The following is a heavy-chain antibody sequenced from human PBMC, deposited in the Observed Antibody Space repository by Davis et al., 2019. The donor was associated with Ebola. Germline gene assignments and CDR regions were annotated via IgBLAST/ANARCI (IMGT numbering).Heavy chain of an antibody. CDR1: GFTFSSYA. CDR2: ISGSGGST. CDR3: VTDITMIVVVEPRAFDI. J-gene: IGHJ3*02. D-gene: IGHD3-22*01. V-gene: IGHV3-23*01. Sequence: GESLKISCAASGFTFSSYAMNWVRQAPGKGLEWVSAISGSGGSTYYADSVKGRFTISRDNSKNTLYLQMNSLRAEDTAVYYCVTDITMIVVVEPRAFDIWGQGTMVTVSS.